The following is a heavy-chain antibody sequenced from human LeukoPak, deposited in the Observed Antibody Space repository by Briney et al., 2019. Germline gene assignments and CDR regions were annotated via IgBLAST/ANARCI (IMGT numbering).Heavy chain of an antibody. CDR2: IYYTGST. CDR1: GGSISSSSYY. D-gene: IGHD6-13*01. CDR3: ATLGYSSSCY. Sequence: KPSETLSLTCTVSGGSISSSSYYWGWIRQPPGKGLEWIGNIYYTGSTYYNPSPKSQVTISVDTSKNQFSLKLSSLTAADTAVYYCATLGYSSSCYWGQGNLVTVSS. V-gene: IGHV4-39*01. J-gene: IGHJ4*02.